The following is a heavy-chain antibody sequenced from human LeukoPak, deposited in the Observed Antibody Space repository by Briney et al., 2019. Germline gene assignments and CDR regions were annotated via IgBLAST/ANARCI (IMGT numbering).Heavy chain of an antibody. D-gene: IGHD3-22*01. Sequence: ASVKVSCKASGDTFTGYFLHWVRQAPGQGLEWMGWINPNSGGTNFAQKFQGRVTMTRDTSISTAYMELSRLRSDDTAVYYCARVNNYYDSSGYLYYFDNWGQGTLVTVSS. V-gene: IGHV1-2*02. CDR3: ARVNNYYDSSGYLYYFDN. CDR2: INPNSGGT. J-gene: IGHJ4*02. CDR1: GDTFTGYF.